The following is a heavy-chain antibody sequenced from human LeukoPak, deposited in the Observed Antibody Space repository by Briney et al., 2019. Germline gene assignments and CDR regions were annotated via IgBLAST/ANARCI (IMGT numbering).Heavy chain of an antibody. CDR2: IYYSGST. CDR1: GGSISSYY. Sequence: TSETLSLTCTVSGGSISSYYWSWIRQPPGKGLEWIGYIYYSGSTNYNPSLKSRVTISVDTSKNQFSLKLSSVTAADTAVYYCARHGGGYSDFDYWGQGTLVTVSS. V-gene: IGHV4-59*08. D-gene: IGHD1-26*01. CDR3: ARHGGGYSDFDY. J-gene: IGHJ4*02.